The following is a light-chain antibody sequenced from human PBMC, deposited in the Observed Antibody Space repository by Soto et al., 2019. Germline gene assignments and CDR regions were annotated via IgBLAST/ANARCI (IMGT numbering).Light chain of an antibody. CDR2: DAS. CDR3: QQYRSYFLT. Sequence: DSQMTQSPSTLSASVGDRVTITCRASESVSTWLAWYQQKPGKAPKLLIYDASSLESGVPSRFSGSGAGTEFTLTINSLQPEEFASYHCQQYRSYFLTFGGGTKVELK. J-gene: IGKJ4*01. V-gene: IGKV1-5*01. CDR1: ESVSTW.